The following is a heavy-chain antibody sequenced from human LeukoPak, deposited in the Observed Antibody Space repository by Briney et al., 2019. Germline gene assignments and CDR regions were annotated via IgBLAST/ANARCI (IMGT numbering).Heavy chain of an antibody. Sequence: GGSLRLSCAASGFTVSSNYMSWVRQAPGKGLEWVSVIYSGGSTYYADSVKGRFTISRDNSKNTLYLQMNSLRAEDTAVYYCARNLQYSDILTGRIYWGQGTLVTVSS. CDR3: ARNLQYSDILTGRIY. CDR2: IYSGGST. J-gene: IGHJ4*02. CDR1: GFTVSSNY. V-gene: IGHV3-66*01. D-gene: IGHD3-9*01.